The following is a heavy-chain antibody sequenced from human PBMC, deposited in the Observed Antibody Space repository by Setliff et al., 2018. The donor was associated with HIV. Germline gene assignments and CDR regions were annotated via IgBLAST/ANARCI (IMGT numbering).Heavy chain of an antibody. CDR3: AKDSDYSNYGGLDY. CDR1: GFTFSSYA. CDR2: ISGSGGST. D-gene: IGHD4-4*01. V-gene: IGHV3-23*01. Sequence: GGSMRLSCAASGFTFSSYAMSWVRQAPGKGLEWVSGISGSGGSTYYADSVKGRCTISRDNSKNTLYLQMNSLRAEDTAVYYCAKDSDYSNYGGLDYWGQGTLGTVS. J-gene: IGHJ4*02.